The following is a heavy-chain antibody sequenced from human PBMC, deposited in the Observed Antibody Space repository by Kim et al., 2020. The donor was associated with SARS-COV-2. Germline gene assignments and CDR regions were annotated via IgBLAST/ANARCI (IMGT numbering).Heavy chain of an antibody. Sequence: ASVKVSCKASGYTFTSYAMHWVRQAPGQRLEWMGWINAGNGNTKYSQKFQGRVTITRDTSASTAYMELSSLRSEDTAVYYCARRARSSWYDLRAYWYFDLWGRGTLVTVSS. D-gene: IGHD6-13*01. CDR3: ARRARSSWYDLRAYWYFDL. J-gene: IGHJ2*01. CDR2: INAGNGNT. CDR1: GYTFTSYA. V-gene: IGHV1-3*01.